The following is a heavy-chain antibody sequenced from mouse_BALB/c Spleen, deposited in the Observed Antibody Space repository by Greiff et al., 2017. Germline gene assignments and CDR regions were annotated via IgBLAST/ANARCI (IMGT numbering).Heavy chain of an antibody. J-gene: IGHJ2*01. V-gene: IGHV1-69*02. CDR1: GYTFTSYW. CDR3: TRGRDYDGGFDY. CDR2: IYPSDSYT. Sequence: QVQLQQPGAELVRPGASVKLSCKASGYTFTSYWINWVKQRPGQGLEWIGNIYPSDSYTNYNQKFKDKATLTVDKSSSTAYMQLSSPTSEDSAVYYCTRGRDYDGGFDYWGQGTTLTVSS. D-gene: IGHD2-4*01.